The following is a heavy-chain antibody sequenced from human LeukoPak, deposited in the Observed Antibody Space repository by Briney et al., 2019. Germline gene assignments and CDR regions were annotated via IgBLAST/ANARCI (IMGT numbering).Heavy chain of an antibody. V-gene: IGHV1-2*02. Sequence: ASVKVSCKASGYTFTGYYMHWVRQAPGQGLEWMGWINPNSGGTNYAQKFQGRFTMTRDTSISTAYMELSRLRSDDTAVYYCASYVSSGWYSTAFDYWGQGTLVTVSS. D-gene: IGHD6-19*01. CDR2: INPNSGGT. CDR3: ASYVSSGWYSTAFDY. J-gene: IGHJ4*02. CDR1: GYTFTGYY.